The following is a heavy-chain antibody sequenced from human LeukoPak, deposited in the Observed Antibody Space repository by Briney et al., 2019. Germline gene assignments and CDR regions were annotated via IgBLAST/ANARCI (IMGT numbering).Heavy chain of an antibody. Sequence: PGGSLRLSCVGSGFAFSSYWMSWARQAPGKGLEWVAKMNRDGSQRDYVDSVKGRFTISRDNAVNSLFLQMNSVRVEDTAVYYCARGADHGGSYYPDWGQGTRVTVSS. V-gene: IGHV3-7*01. D-gene: IGHD3-10*01. CDR1: GFAFSSYW. CDR2: MNRDGSQR. CDR3: ARGADHGGSYYPD. J-gene: IGHJ4*02.